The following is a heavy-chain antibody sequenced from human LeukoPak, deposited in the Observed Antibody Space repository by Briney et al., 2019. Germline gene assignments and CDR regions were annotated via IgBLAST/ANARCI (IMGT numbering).Heavy chain of an antibody. V-gene: IGHV3-66*02. Sequence: GGSLRLSCAASGFTVSSNYMSWVRQAPGKGLEWVSVIYSGGSTYYADSVKGRFTISRDNSKNTLYLQMNSLRAEETAVYYCARGLAAGITYYYYMDVWGKGTTVTVSS. CDR1: GFTVSSNY. D-gene: IGHD6-13*01. CDR2: IYSGGST. J-gene: IGHJ6*03. CDR3: ARGLAAGITYYYYMDV.